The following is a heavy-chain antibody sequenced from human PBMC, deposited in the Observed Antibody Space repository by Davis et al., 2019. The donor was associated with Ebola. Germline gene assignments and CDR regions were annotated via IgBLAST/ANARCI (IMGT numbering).Heavy chain of an antibody. CDR3: ARAHYDYTYDY. CDR2: ISYDGSNK. CDR1: GFTFSSYA. D-gene: IGHD3-16*01. J-gene: IGHJ4*02. Sequence: GGSLRLSCAASGFTFSSYAMHWVRQAPGKGLEWVAVISYDGSNKYYADSVKGRFTISRDNSKNTLYLQMNSLRAEDTAVYYCARAHYDYTYDYWGQGTLVTVSS. V-gene: IGHV3-30-3*01.